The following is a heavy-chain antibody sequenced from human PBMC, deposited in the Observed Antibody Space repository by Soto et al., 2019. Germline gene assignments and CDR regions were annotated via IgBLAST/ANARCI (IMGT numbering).Heavy chain of an antibody. CDR3: ASSLLTPFDY. CDR1: GFTSSSHW. J-gene: IGHJ4*02. CDR2: INSDGSST. Sequence: EVQLVESGGGLVQPGGSLRLSCAASGFTSSSHWMHWVRQAPGKGLVWVSRINSDGSSTFYADSVKGRFTISRDNAKNTLYLQMNSLRAEDTAVYYCASSLLTPFDYWGQGTLVTVSS. D-gene: IGHD7-27*01. V-gene: IGHV3-74*01.